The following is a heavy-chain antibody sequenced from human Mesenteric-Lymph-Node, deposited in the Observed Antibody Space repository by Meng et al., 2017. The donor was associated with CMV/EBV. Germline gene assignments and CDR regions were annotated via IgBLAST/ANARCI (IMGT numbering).Heavy chain of an antibody. D-gene: IGHD2-2*01. Sequence: GESLKISCAASGFIFSTYSMTWVRQAPGKGLEWVSIISGSGGTTYYADSAKGRFTISRDNSKNTLYLQMNSLRAEDTAVYYCAREGEYQLPRTDYYYYGMDVWGQGTTVTVSS. J-gene: IGHJ6*02. CDR3: AREGEYQLPRTDYYYYGMDV. CDR2: ISGSGGTT. V-gene: IGHV3-23*01. CDR1: GFIFSTYS.